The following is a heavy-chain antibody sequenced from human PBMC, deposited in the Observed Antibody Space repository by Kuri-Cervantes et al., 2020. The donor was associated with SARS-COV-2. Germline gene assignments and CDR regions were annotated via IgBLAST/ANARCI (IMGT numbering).Heavy chain of an antibody. V-gene: IGHV3-30-3*01. Sequence: GESLKISCAASGFTFSSYAMHWVRQAPGKGLEWVAVISYDGSNKYYADSVKGRFTISRDNSKNTLYLQMNSLRAEDTAVYYCAKDLDCSSTSCYDRSPHFGYWGQGTLVTVSS. CDR1: GFTFSSYA. CDR3: AKDLDCSSTSCYDRSPHFGY. J-gene: IGHJ4*02. CDR2: ISYDGSNK. D-gene: IGHD2-2*01.